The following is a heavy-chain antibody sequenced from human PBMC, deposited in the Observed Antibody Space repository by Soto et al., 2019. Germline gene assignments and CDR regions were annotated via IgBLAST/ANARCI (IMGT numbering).Heavy chain of an antibody. CDR1: GGTFSSYA. CDR2: IIPIFGTA. V-gene: IGHV1-69*05. J-gene: IGHJ5*02. D-gene: IGHD3-22*01. CDR3: ARDSSGYYYEGFDP. Sequence: ASVKVSCKASGGTFSSYAISWVRQAPGQGLEWMGGIIPIFGTANYAQKFQGRVTMTRDTSTSTVYMELSSLRSEDTAVYYCARDSSGYYYEGFDPWGQGTLVTVSS.